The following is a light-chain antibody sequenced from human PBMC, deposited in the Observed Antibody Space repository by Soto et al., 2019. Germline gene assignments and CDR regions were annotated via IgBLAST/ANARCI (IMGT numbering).Light chain of an antibody. J-gene: IGKJ5*01. CDR2: KAS. V-gene: IGKV1-5*03. Sequence: DIQVTQSPSTLSASVGDRDTITCRASQSISTWLAWYQQKPGKAPKLLIYKASTLETGVPSKFNGRGSGTEFTLTIRGRQPEVFSTFYREPANPVPPTFGKLTRL. CDR3: EPANPVPPT. CDR1: QSISTW.